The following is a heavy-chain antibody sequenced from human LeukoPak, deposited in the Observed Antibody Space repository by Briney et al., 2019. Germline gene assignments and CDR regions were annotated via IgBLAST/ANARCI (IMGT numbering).Heavy chain of an antibody. V-gene: IGHV3-21*01. CDR1: GFTFSSYS. CDR3: ARVGDYSNYVSYYGMDV. J-gene: IGHJ6*02. D-gene: IGHD4-11*01. CDR2: ISSSSSYI. Sequence: PGGSLRLSCAASGFTFSSYSMNWVRQAPGKGLEWVSSISSSSSYIYYADSVKGRFTISRDNAKNTLYLQMNSLRAEDTAVYYCARVGDYSNYVSYYGMDVWGQGTTVTVSS.